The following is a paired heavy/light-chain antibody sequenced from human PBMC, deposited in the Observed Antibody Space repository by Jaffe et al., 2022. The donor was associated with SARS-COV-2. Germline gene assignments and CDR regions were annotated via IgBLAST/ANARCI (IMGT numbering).Light chain of an antibody. CDR3: QHYGSSLT. Sequence: EIVLTQSPGTLSLSPGERATLSCRASQSVRSNYLAWYQQKPGQAPRLLIYGTSNRATGIPDRFSGSGSATDFTLTISRLEPEDFAVYYCQHYGSSLTFGGGTKVEIK. J-gene: IGKJ4*01. CDR1: QSVRSNY. CDR2: GTS. V-gene: IGKV3-20*01.
Heavy chain of an antibody. Sequence: QVQLVQSGAEVKKPGSSVKVSCKASGGTFSSYAISWVRQAPGQGLEWMGGTIPIFGTANYAQKFQGRVTISADGSTSTAYMELSGLRSEDTAVYYCARGREVTMIVEAFDMWGQGTIVTVSS. V-gene: IGHV1-69*01. CDR2: TIPIFGTA. CDR3: ARGREVTMIVEAFDM. CDR1: GGTFSSYA. J-gene: IGHJ3*02. D-gene: IGHD3-22*01.